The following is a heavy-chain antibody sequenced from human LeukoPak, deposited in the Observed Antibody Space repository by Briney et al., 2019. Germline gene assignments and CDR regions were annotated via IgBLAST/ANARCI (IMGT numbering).Heavy chain of an antibody. J-gene: IGHJ3*02. CDR3: ARDPDIEVGSIYYAGVDM. CDR1: GFTFATYW. V-gene: IGHV3-7*01. D-gene: IGHD2-15*01. Sequence: WGSLRRSFAASGFTFATYWRIWVRQAPGKGLEWGANINQDVSKKNHADSVTGRLDISRENPKNSVYPQMKSLRYEDPAVSYCARDPDIEVGSIYYAGVDMWGQATMVTVYS. CDR2: INQDVSKK.